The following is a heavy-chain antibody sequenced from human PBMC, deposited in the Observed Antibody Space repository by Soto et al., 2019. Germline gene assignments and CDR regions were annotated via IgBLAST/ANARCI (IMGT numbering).Heavy chain of an antibody. CDR2: IRSKANSYAT. J-gene: IGHJ4*02. D-gene: IGHD3-22*01. CDR3: TRQTYDSSGYYYY. V-gene: IGHV3-73*01. CDR1: GFTFSGSA. Sequence: EVQLVESGGGLVQPGGSLKLSCAASGFTFSGSAMHWVRQASGKGLEWVGRIRSKANSYATAYAASVKGRFTISRDXXKNTAYLQMNSLKTEDTAVYYCTRQTYDSSGYYYYWGQGTLVTVSS.